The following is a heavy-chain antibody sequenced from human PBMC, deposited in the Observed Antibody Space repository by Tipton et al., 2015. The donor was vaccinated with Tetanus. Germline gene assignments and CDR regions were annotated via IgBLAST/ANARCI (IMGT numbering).Heavy chain of an antibody. CDR3: ARTAIFGVITYRAFDL. CDR2: IDYFGST. Sequence: TLSLTCTVSGGSISTYHWNWIRQSPGKGLEWIGYIDYFGSTKYNPSLKSRVIISIDASKNQFSLKLSSVAAADTAIYYCARTAIFGVITYRAFDLWGLGTMVTVSS. J-gene: IGHJ3*01. CDR1: GGSISTYH. D-gene: IGHD3-3*01. V-gene: IGHV4-59*01.